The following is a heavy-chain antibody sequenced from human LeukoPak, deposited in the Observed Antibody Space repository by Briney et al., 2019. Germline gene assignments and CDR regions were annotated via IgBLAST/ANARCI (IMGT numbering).Heavy chain of an antibody. CDR1: GYTFTSYG. CDR2: ISAYNGNT. D-gene: IGHD2-2*01. V-gene: IGHV1-18*04. Sequence: GASVKVSCKASGYTFTSYGISWVRQAPGQGLEWMGWISAYNGNTNYAQKLQGRVTVTTDTSTSTAYMELRSLRSDDTAVYYCARVGLVGVPAAQIFDYWGQGTLVTVSS. CDR3: ARVGLVGVPAAQIFDY. J-gene: IGHJ4*02.